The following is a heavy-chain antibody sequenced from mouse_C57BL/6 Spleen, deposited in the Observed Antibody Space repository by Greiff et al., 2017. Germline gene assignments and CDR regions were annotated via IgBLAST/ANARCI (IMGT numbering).Heavy chain of an antibody. CDR1: GYTFTSYG. CDR2: IYPRSGNT. V-gene: IGHV1-81*01. CDR3: ARSPYYYGSREGYFDV. J-gene: IGHJ1*03. D-gene: IGHD1-1*01. Sequence: VQLQQSGAELARPGASVKLSCKASGYTFTSYGISWVKQRTGQGLEWIGEIYPRSGNTYYNEKFKGKATLTADKSSSTAYMELRSLTSEDSAVYFCARSPYYYGSREGYFDVWGTGTTVTVSS.